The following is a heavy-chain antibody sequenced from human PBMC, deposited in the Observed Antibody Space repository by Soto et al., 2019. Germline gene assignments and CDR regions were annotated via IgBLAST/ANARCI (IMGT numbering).Heavy chain of an antibody. CDR2: ISGSGGST. V-gene: IGHV3-23*01. J-gene: IGHJ4*02. CDR1: GFTFSRYA. CDR3: AKDEWFGGPFDY. D-gene: IGHD3-10*01. Sequence: GGSLRLSCAASGFTFSRYAMSWVRQAPGKGLQWVSTISGSGGSTFFADSVKGRFTISRDNSKNTLYLQMNSLRAEDMAVYYCAKDEWFGGPFDYWGQGTLVTVSS.